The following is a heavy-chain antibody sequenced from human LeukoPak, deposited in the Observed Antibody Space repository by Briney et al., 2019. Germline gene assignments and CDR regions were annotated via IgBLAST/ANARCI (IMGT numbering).Heavy chain of an antibody. Sequence: ASVKVSCKASGYTFTSYSMNWVRQATGQGLEWMGWKNPNTGNTGYAQKFQGRVTITTDTSINTAYMELSSLRSDDTAVYYCAREGLDSWGQGTLVTVSS. V-gene: IGHV1-8*01. CDR2: KNPNTGNT. CDR3: AREGLDS. J-gene: IGHJ4*02. CDR1: GYTFTSYS.